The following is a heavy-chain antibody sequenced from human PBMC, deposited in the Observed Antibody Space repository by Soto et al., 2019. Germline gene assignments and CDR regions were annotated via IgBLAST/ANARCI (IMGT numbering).Heavy chain of an antibody. CDR1: GFTFSSYE. Sequence: GGSLRLSCAASGFTFSSYEMNWVRQAPGKGLEWVSYISSSGSTIYYADSVKGRFTISRDNAKNSLYLQMNSLRAEDTSVYYCARLSSNNWYDPWGQGTLVTVSS. CDR2: ISSSGSTI. V-gene: IGHV3-48*03. J-gene: IGHJ5*02. CDR3: ARLSSNNWYDP. D-gene: IGHD6-13*01.